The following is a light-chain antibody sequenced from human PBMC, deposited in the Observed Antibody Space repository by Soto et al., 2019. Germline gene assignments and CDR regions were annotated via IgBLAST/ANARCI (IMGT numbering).Light chain of an antibody. Sequence: DIQMTQSPSTLSASVADRVTITCPASQSISGWLAWYQQKPGKGAKLLIYKASSLKSGGPSRFSGSGSGTEFTLTIRSMQHDDSATYYCQQYHSFPVTFGQGTKV. V-gene: IGKV1-5*03. CDR1: QSISGW. CDR2: KAS. J-gene: IGKJ1*01. CDR3: QQYHSFPVT.